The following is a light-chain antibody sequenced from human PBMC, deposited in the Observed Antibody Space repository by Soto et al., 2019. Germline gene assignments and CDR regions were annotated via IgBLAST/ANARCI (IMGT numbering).Light chain of an antibody. CDR2: GAS. CDR3: QQYDRSPSWT. CDR1: QSVSSIY. J-gene: IGKJ1*01. V-gene: IGKV3-20*01. Sequence: EIVLTQSPGTLSLSPGERATLSCRASQSVSSIYLVWYQQKPGQAPRLLIYGASSRATGIPDRFSASGSGTDFTLTISRLEPEDFAVYYCQQYDRSPSWTFGQGTKVDI.